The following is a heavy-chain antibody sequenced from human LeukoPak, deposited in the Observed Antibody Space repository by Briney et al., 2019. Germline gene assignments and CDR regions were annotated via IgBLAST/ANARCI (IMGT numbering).Heavy chain of an antibody. V-gene: IGHV3-23*01. Sequence: PGGSLRLSCAASGFTFNSYAMSWVRQAPGKGLEWGSDISGSGGSTYYADSVKGRFTMYRDNSKNTLYLQMNSMRAEDTAVYYCAKGFYSGSYGSFDYWGQGTLVTVSS. CDR3: AKGFYSGSYGSFDY. D-gene: IGHD1-26*01. CDR1: GFTFNSYA. J-gene: IGHJ4*02. CDR2: ISGSGGST.